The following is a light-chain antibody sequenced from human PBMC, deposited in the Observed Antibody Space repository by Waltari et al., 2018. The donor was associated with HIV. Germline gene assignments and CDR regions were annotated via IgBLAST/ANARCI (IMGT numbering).Light chain of an antibody. CDR1: SGSIGNKS. V-gene: IGLV6-57*03. Sequence: NFMLTQPPSVSESPGKPVTISCTRSSGSIGNKSVQCYRQRPVNAPTTVLYENNHRPSWVPDRFSGSSDSPSISASLTISGLRTEDEADYYCQSSDGSHVVFGGGTKLTVL. J-gene: IGLJ2*01. CDR2: ENN. CDR3: QSSDGSHVV.